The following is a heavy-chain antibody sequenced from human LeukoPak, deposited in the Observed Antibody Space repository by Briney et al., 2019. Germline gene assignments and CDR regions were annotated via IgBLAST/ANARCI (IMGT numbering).Heavy chain of an antibody. V-gene: IGHV4-61*02. Sequence: SETLSLTCTVSSYSISSGYYWSWIRQPAGKGLEWIGRIYTSGSTNYNPSLKSRVTISVDTSKNQFSLKLSSVTAADTAVYYCARVRVYYYDSSGYYYEDYWGQGTLVTVSS. D-gene: IGHD3-22*01. J-gene: IGHJ4*02. CDR1: SYSISSGYY. CDR3: ARVRVYYYDSSGYYYEDY. CDR2: IYTSGST.